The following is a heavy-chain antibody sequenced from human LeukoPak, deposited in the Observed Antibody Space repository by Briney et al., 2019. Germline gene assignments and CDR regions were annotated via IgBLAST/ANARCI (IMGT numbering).Heavy chain of an antibody. V-gene: IGHV3-23*01. CDR3: AKDGRVYSYGPYYFDY. CDR1: GFTFSSYA. Sequence: GGSLRLSCAASGFTFSSYAMSWVRQAPGKGLEWVSAISGSGGSTYYADSVKGRFTISRDNSKNTLYLRMNSLRAEDTAVYYCAKDGRVYSYGPYYFDYWGQGTLVTVSS. CDR2: ISGSGGST. D-gene: IGHD5-18*01. J-gene: IGHJ4*02.